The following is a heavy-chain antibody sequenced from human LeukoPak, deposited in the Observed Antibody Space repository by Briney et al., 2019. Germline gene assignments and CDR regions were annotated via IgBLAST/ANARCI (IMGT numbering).Heavy chain of an antibody. J-gene: IGHJ3*02. CDR1: GFTFSSYW. CDR3: ARDPNWLAGAFDI. V-gene: IGHV3-7*01. D-gene: IGHD3-9*01. CDR2: IKQDGSEK. Sequence: GGSLRLSCTASGFTFSSYWMSWVRQAPGEGLEWVANIKQDGSEKYYVDSVKGRFTISRDNAKNSLYLQLNSLRAEDTAVYYCARDPNWLAGAFDIWGQGTMVTVSS.